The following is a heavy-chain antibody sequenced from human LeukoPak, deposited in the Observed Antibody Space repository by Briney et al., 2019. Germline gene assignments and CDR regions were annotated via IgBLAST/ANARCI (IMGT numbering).Heavy chain of an antibody. D-gene: IGHD1-26*01. CDR3: ARWEGATLFDY. Sequence: GGSLRLSCAASGFTFSSYSMSWVRQAPGKGLEWVSSISSSSSYIYYADSVKGRFTISRDNAKNSLYLQMNSLRAEDTAVYYCARWEGATLFDYWGQGTLVTVSS. CDR2: ISSSSSYI. J-gene: IGHJ4*02. V-gene: IGHV3-21*01. CDR1: GFTFSSYS.